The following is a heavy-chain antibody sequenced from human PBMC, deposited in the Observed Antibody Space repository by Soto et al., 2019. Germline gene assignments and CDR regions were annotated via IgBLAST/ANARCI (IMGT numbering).Heavy chain of an antibody. CDR3: ARDSSSSSFYYYGMDV. V-gene: IGHV3-30-3*01. Sequence: GGSLRLSCSASGFTFSSYAMHWVRQAPGKGLEWVAVISYDGSNKYYADSVKGRFTISRDNSKNTLYLQMNSLRAEDTAVYYCARDSSSSSFYYYGMDVWGQGTTVTVSS. CDR1: GFTFSSYA. D-gene: IGHD6-6*01. CDR2: ISYDGSNK. J-gene: IGHJ6*02.